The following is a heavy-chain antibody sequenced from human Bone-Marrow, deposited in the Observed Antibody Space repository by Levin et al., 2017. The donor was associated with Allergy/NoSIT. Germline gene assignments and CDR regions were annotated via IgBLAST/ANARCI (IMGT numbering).Heavy chain of an antibody. V-gene: IGHV3-49*03. CDR1: GLNLGDYA. D-gene: IGHD6-19*01. J-gene: IGHJ4*02. CDR2: INSKTYGERT. CDR3: ARTMAGIGYFDY. Sequence: GGSLRLSCTASGLNLGDYAMSWFRQAPGKGLDWVGFINSKTYGERTEYAASLKGRVSISRDDSKNIAYLQINSLKTEDTAVYFCARTMAGIGYFDYWGQGTLVTVSS.